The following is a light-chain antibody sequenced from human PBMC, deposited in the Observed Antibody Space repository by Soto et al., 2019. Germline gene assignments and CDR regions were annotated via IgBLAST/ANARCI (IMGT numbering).Light chain of an antibody. Sequence: EIVLTQSPGTLSLSPGERATLSCRASQSVSSSYLAWYQQRPGQAPRLLMYGASSRATGISDRFSGSGSGTDFTLTISRLEPEDFAVYYCQQFVSSPLTFGGGTKVDIK. CDR1: QSVSSSY. J-gene: IGKJ4*01. CDR2: GAS. CDR3: QQFVSSPLT. V-gene: IGKV3-20*01.